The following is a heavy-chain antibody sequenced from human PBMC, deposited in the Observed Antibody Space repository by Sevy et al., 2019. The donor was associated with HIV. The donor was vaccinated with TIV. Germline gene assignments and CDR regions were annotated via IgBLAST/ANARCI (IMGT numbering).Heavy chain of an antibody. CDR1: GVTFSKYS. J-gene: IGHJ4*02. Sequence: GGCLRLSCAASGVTFSKYSMSWVRQPPGKGLEWVSTLSFGCGEINHADSVKGRFTISRDNSKNSLYLQMNNLRAEDTAVYYCAREGCTKPHDYWGQGTLVTVSS. V-gene: IGHV3-23*01. CDR2: LSFGCGEI. D-gene: IGHD2-8*01. CDR3: AREGCTKPHDY.